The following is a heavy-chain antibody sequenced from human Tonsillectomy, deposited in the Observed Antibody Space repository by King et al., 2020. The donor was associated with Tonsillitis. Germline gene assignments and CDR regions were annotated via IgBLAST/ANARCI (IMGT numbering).Heavy chain of an antibody. CDR1: GFTFSSYA. CDR3: ARSTGIAVAGLFDY. J-gene: IGHJ4*02. CDR2: ISSNGGST. V-gene: IGHV3-64*01. D-gene: IGHD6-19*01. Sequence: QLVQSGGGLVQPGGSLRLSCAASGFTFSSYAMHWVRQAPGKGLEYVSAISSNGGSTYYANSVKGRFTISRDNSKNTLYLQMGSLRAEDMAVYYCARSTGIAVAGLFDYWGQGTLVTVSS.